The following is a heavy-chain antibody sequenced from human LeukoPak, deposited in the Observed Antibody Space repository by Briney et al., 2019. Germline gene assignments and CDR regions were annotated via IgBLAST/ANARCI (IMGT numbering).Heavy chain of an antibody. Sequence: GGSLRLSCAASECTFSNYAIHWVRQAPGKGLEWVAVISYDGTYKYYAGSVKGRFTISRDNSKNTLYLKLNSLRAEDTAVYYCARGGGACINGLCYIDYWGQGTLVTVSS. CDR3: ARGGGACINGLCYIDY. D-gene: IGHD2-8*01. CDR2: ISYDGTYK. CDR1: ECTFSNYA. J-gene: IGHJ4*02. V-gene: IGHV3-30*04.